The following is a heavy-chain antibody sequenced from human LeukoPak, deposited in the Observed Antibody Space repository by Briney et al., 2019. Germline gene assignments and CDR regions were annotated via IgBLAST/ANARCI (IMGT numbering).Heavy chain of an antibody. CDR1: GGTFSSYA. CDR3: ATYRLREMDDAFDI. D-gene: IGHD5-24*01. V-gene: IGHV1-69*13. CDR2: IIPIFGTA. Sequence: ASVKVSCKASGGTFSSYAISWVRQAPGQGLEWMGGIIPIFGTANYAQKFQGRVTITADESTSTAYMELSSLRSEDTAVYYCATYRLREMDDAFDIWGQGTMVTVSS. J-gene: IGHJ3*02.